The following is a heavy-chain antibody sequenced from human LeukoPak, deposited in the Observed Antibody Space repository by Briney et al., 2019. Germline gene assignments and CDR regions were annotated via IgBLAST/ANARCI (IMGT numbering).Heavy chain of an antibody. Sequence: GGSLRLSCAASGFTFSSYAMHWVRQAPGKGLEWVAVISYDGSNKYYADSVKGRFTISRDNSKNTLYLQMNSLRAEDTAVYYCARDQVTVVPGYYFDYWGQGTLVTVSS. D-gene: IGHD2-15*01. CDR2: ISYDGSNK. CDR3: ARDQVTVVPGYYFDY. J-gene: IGHJ4*02. V-gene: IGHV3-30-3*01. CDR1: GFTFSSYA.